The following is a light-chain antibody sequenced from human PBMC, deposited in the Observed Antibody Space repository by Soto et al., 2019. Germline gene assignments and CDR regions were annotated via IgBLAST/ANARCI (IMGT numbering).Light chain of an antibody. CDR1: QSLLHSNGYNY. Sequence: DIVMTQSPLSLPVTPGEPASISCRSSQSLLHSNGYNYWDWYLQKPGQSPQVLIYLGSNRASGAPDRFSGSGSGTDFTLKISRVEAEDVGVYYCMQAIQTPRTCGQGTKVEIK. J-gene: IGKJ1*01. CDR3: MQAIQTPRT. CDR2: LGS. V-gene: IGKV2-28*01.